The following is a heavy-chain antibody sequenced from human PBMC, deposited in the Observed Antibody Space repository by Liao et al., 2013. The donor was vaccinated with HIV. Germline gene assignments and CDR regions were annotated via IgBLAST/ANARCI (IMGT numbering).Heavy chain of an antibody. V-gene: IGHV4-34*01. CDR2: INPRGRT. J-gene: IGHJ4*02. D-gene: IGHD1-1*01. CDR3: ARWFGNDSGLDS. CDR1: GGSFSAYS. Sequence: QVQLQQWGAGLLKPSETLSLTCAPSGGSFSAYSWTWIRQPPGKGLEWIGEINPRGRTNYNPSLRRRLTISVDTSKSQFSLKLTSVTAADTALYYCARWFGNDSGLDSWGQGTLVTVSS.